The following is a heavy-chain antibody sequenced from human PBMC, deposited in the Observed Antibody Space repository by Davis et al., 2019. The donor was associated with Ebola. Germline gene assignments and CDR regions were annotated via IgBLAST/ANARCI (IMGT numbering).Heavy chain of an antibody. V-gene: IGHV4-34*01. D-gene: IGHD6-19*01. Sequence: ESLKISCAASGFTFSSYWMSWIRQPPGKGLEWIGEINHSGSTNYNPSLKSRVTISVDTSKNQFSLKLSSVTAADTAVYYCARGAKQWLAIMDVWGQGTTVTVSS. CDR3: ARGAKQWLAIMDV. J-gene: IGHJ6*02. CDR1: GFTFSSYW. CDR2: INHSGST.